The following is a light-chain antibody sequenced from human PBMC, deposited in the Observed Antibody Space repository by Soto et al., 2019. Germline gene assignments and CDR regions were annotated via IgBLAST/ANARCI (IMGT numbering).Light chain of an antibody. CDR1: QGIANY. CDR3: QNYNWPPFT. J-gene: IGKJ3*01. V-gene: IGKV1-27*01. Sequence: DIQMTQSPSSLAASVGDRVTISCRASQGIANYLAWYQQKPGKAPKLLIYAASTLQSGVSSRFTGGGSGTDFSLTISSLQPEDVATYFCQNYNWPPFTFGPGTKVEI. CDR2: AAS.